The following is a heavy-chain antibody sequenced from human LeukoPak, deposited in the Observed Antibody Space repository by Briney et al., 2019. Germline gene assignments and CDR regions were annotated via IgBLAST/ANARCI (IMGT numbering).Heavy chain of an antibody. V-gene: IGHV1-8*03. CDR3: ARVYSDCSSTSCYREDFDY. D-gene: IGHD2-2*02. CDR1: GYTFTSYD. Sequence: ASVKVSCKASGYTFTSYDINWVRQATGQGLEWMGWMNPNSGNTGYAQKFQGRVAITRNTSISTAYMELSSLRSEDTAVYYCARVYSDCSSTSCYREDFDYWGQGTLVTVSS. J-gene: IGHJ4*02. CDR2: MNPNSGNT.